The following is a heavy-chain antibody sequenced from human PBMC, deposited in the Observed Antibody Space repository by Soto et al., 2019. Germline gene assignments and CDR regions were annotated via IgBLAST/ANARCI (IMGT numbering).Heavy chain of an antibody. CDR1: GYTFTSYY. CDR3: ARDSNSYYDSSGYYAFDI. CDR2: INRSGGST. Sequence: ASVKVSCKASGYTFTSYYMHWVRQAPGQGLEWMGIINRSGGSTSYAQKFQGRVTMTRDTSTSTVYMELGSLRSEDTAVYYCARDSNSYYDSSGYYAFDIWGQGTMVTVSS. D-gene: IGHD3-22*01. V-gene: IGHV1-46*01. J-gene: IGHJ3*02.